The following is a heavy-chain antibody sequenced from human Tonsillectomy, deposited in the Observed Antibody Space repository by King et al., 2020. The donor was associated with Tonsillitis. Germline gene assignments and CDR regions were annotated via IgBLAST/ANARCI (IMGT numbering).Heavy chain of an antibody. CDR3: AKDRNFDWQVGWG. D-gene: IGHD3-9*01. CDR1: GLTFSSYA. V-gene: IGHV3-23*04. Sequence: VQLVESGGGLVQPGGSLRLSCAASGLTFSSYALSWVGQAPGKGLEGVSGMSGSGGSTYYADSVKGRFTIARDNSKNTLSLQMNSLRAEDTAVYYCAKDRNFDWQVGWGWGQGTLVTVSS. CDR2: MSGSGGST. J-gene: IGHJ4*02.